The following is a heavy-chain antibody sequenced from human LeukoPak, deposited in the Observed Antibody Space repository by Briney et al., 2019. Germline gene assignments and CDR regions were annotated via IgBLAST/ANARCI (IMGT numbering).Heavy chain of an antibody. Sequence: ASVKVSCKTSVYTLINYAISWVRQAPGQGLEWLGWITGYDANTKYAQKIQGRVTMTIDMSTSTAYMELRSLRSDDTAVYYCARDDPAYDRRGYYYYWGQGSLVTVSS. J-gene: IGHJ4*02. V-gene: IGHV1-18*01. CDR2: ITGYDANT. D-gene: IGHD3-22*01. CDR3: ARDDPAYDRRGYYYY. CDR1: VYTLINYA.